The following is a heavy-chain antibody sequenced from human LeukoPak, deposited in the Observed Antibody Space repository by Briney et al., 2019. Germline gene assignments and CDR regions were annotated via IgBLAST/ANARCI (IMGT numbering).Heavy chain of an antibody. D-gene: IGHD3-9*01. CDR2: INPNSGGT. Sequence: ASVKVSCKASGYTFTGYYMHWVRQAPGQGLEWMGWINPNSGGTNYARKFQGRVTMTRDTSISTAYMELSRLRSDDTAVYYCASAKTYYDILTGYYSYNWFDPWGQGTLVTVSS. J-gene: IGHJ5*02. V-gene: IGHV1-2*02. CDR3: ASAKTYYDILTGYYSYNWFDP. CDR1: GYTFTGYY.